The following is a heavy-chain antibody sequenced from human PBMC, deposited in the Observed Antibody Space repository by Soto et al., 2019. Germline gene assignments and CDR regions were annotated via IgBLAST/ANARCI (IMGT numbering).Heavy chain of an antibody. V-gene: IGHV6-1*01. CDR2: TYYRSKWYT. CDR3: AREQQLVRGALDY. D-gene: IGHD3-10*01. J-gene: IGHJ4*02. Sequence: SQTLSLTCAISGDSVSSNSAAWNWIRQSPSRGLEWLGRTYYRSKWYTEYAVSVKSRITINADTSNNQFSLQLNSVNPEDTAMYYCAREQQLVRGALDYWGQGSLVTVSS. CDR1: GDSVSSNSAA.